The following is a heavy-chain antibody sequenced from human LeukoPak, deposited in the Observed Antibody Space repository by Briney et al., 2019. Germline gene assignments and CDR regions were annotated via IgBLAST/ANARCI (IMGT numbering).Heavy chain of an antibody. J-gene: IGHJ5*02. D-gene: IGHD3-10*01. CDR3: SKDLTSDFGGDLDP. Sequence: GGSLRLSCAASGFTFSSYWMSWVRQAPGKGLEWVALISFDGSQKYYADSMKGRFTISRDNSKSTVYLQMNSLRVEDAAVYYCSKDLTSDFGGDLDPWGQGTLVTVSS. CDR2: ISFDGSQK. CDR1: GFTFSSYW. V-gene: IGHV3-30*02.